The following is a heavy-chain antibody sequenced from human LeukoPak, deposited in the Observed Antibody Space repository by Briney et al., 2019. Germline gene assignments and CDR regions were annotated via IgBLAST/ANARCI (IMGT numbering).Heavy chain of an antibody. J-gene: IGHJ4*02. D-gene: IGHD4-11*01. CDR1: GGSFSGYY. V-gene: IGHV4-34*01. CDR2: INHSGST. Sequence: SETLSLTCAVYGGSFSGYYWSWIRQSPGKGLEWIGEINHSGSTNYNPSLKSRVTISVDTSKNQFSLKLSSVTAADTAVYYCARYSNETHFDYWGQGTLVTVSS. CDR3: ARYSNETHFDY.